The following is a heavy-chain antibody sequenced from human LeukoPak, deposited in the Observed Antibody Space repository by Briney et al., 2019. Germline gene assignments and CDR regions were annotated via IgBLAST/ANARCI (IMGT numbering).Heavy chain of an antibody. V-gene: IGHV3-23*01. D-gene: IGHD1-14*01. J-gene: IGHJ3*02. CDR2: ITPSGDGT. CDR1: GFTFSSYA. Sequence: PGGSLRLSCAASGFTFSSYAMSWVRQTPGKGLEWVSSITPSGDGTYYAASVKGRFTISRDNAKNSLYLQMNSLRAEDTAVYYCARESLTYDAFDIWGQGTMVTVSS. CDR3: ARESLTYDAFDI.